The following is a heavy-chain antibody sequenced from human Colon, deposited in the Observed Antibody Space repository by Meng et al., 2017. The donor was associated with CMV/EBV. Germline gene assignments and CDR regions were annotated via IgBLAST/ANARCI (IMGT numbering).Heavy chain of an antibody. Sequence: GESLKISCAASGFPFSLFIMNWVRQAPGKGLEWVSSISPSGEFTYYGDSVKGRFTVSRDNSKNLLYLQMNSLTADDTAVYFCARDFKVGRPWGQGTLVTVSS. J-gene: IGHJ5*02. CDR3: ARDFKVGRP. D-gene: IGHD1-26*01. V-gene: IGHV3-21*01. CDR1: GFPFSLFI. CDR2: ISPSGEFT.